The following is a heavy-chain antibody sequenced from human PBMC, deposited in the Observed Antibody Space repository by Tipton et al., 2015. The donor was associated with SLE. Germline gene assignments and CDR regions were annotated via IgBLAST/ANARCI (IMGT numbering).Heavy chain of an antibody. V-gene: IGHV4-31*03. CDR2: IYYGGST. D-gene: IGHD2-21*01. CDR3: ARISPLLYCGGDCYYYYYMDV. Sequence: TLSLTCTVSGGSISSGGYYWSWIRQHPGKGLEWIGHIYYGGSTYYNPSLKSRVTISVDTSKNQFSLKLSSVTAADTAVYYCARISPLLYCGGDCYYYYYMDVWGKGTTVTVSS. J-gene: IGHJ6*03. CDR1: GGSISSGGYY.